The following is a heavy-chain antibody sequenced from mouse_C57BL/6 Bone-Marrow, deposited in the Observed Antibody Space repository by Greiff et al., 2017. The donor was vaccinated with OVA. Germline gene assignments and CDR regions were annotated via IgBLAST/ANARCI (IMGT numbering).Heavy chain of an antibody. D-gene: IGHD1-1*01. J-gene: IGHJ1*03. CDR2: ISNGGGST. CDR1: GFTFSDYY. Sequence: DVQLVESGGGLVQPGGSLKLSCAASGFTFSDYYMYWVRQTPEKRLEWVAYISNGGGSTYYPDTVKGRFTISRDNAKNNLYLQMSRLKSEDTAMYYCAGHARYYGSTDWYFGVWGTGTTVTVAS. V-gene: IGHV5-12*01. CDR3: AGHARYYGSTDWYFGV.